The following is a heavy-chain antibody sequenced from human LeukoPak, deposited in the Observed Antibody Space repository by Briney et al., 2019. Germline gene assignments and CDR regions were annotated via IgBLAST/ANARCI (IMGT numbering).Heavy chain of an antibody. Sequence: GGSLRLSCAASGFTFSSYAMSWVRQAPGKGLEWVSGISGSGGSTYYADSVKGRFTISRDNSKNTLYLQMNSLRAEDTAVYYCAKDRLQWLVYFDYWGQGTLVTVSS. V-gene: IGHV3-23*01. CDR1: GFTFSSYA. CDR3: AKDRLQWLVYFDY. J-gene: IGHJ4*02. CDR2: ISGSGGST. D-gene: IGHD6-19*01.